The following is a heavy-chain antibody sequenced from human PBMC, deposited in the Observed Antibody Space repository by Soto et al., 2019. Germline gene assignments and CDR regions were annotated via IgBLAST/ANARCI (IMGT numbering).Heavy chain of an antibody. D-gene: IGHD1-1*01. J-gene: IGHJ5*02. CDR1: GDSISSRSYY. V-gene: IGHV4-39*01. Sequence: SETLSLTCTVTGDSISSRSYYWGWIRQPPGKGLEWIGSIYYSGSTYNNPSLRRRVKMSVDTSKNQLSLVLRSVTAADTAVYYCVARATVVNSPWFDPWGQGTQVTVSS. CDR3: VARATVVNSPWFDP. CDR2: IYYSGST.